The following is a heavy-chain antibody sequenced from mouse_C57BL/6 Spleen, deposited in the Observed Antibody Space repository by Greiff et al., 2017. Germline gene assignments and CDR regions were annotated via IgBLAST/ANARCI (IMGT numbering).Heavy chain of an antibody. CDR3: ARGSSSYEDAMDY. D-gene: IGHD1-1*01. J-gene: IGHJ4*01. V-gene: IGHV1-9*01. CDR2: ILPGSGST. Sequence: QVQLQQSGAELMKPGASVKLSCKATGYTFTGYWIEWVKQRPGHGLEWIGEILPGSGSTNYNEKFKGKATFTADTSSNTAYMQLSSLTTEDSAIYYCARGSSSYEDAMDYWGQGTSVTVSS. CDR1: GYTFTGYW.